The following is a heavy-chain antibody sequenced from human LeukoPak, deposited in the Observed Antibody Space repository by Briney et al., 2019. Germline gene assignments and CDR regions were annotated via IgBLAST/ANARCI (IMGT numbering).Heavy chain of an antibody. CDR2: ISSSGSTI. CDR1: GFTFSSYE. J-gene: IGHJ4*02. CDR3: AIDSSGWSGDY. V-gene: IGHV3-48*03. Sequence: RGSLRLSCAASGFTFSSYEMNWVRQAPGKGLEWVSYISSSGSTIYYADSVKGRFTISRDNAKNTLYLQMNSLRAEDTAVYYCAIDSSGWSGDYWGQGTLVTVSS. D-gene: IGHD6-19*01.